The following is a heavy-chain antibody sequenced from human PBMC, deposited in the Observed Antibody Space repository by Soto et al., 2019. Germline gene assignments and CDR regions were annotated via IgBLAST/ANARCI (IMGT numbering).Heavy chain of an antibody. CDR2: LYSGGTT. D-gene: IGHD2-8*01. Sequence: EVQVVDSGGALVQPAGSLRLSCPVSASPVSYDYLNWVRQAPGKGLEWVSTLYSGGTTFYADSVKGRFTISRDDSQNTLYLQMNSRRAEDTAVYICAGDDCSNASCHPSAWCQGDLVTVSS. J-gene: IGHJ5*02. CDR1: ASPVSYDY. V-gene: IGHV3-66*01. CDR3: AGDDCSNASCHPSA.